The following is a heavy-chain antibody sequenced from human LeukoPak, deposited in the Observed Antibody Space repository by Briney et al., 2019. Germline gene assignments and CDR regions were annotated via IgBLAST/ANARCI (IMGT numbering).Heavy chain of an antibody. Sequence: PGGSLRLSRAASGFTFDDYAMHWVRQAPGKGLEWVSGISWNSGSIGYADSVKGRFTISRDNAKNSLYLQMSSLRAEDMALYYCARVYSSSSYFDYWGQGTLVTVSS. V-gene: IGHV3-9*03. D-gene: IGHD6-6*01. CDR1: GFTFDDYA. J-gene: IGHJ4*02. CDR3: ARVYSSSSYFDY. CDR2: ISWNSGSI.